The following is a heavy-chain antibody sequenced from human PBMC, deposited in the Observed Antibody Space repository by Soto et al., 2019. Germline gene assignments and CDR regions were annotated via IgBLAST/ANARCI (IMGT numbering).Heavy chain of an antibody. J-gene: IGHJ4*02. CDR1: GGSISTDF. V-gene: IGHV4-59*01. CDR2: IYYAGST. CDR3: ARGRWLQFPTY. Sequence: QVQLQESGPGLVKPSETLSLTCTVSGGSISTDFWSWIRQPPDKGLQWIGSIYYAGSTNYNPSLGSRVTISVDTSKNQFSLRLTSVTAADTAVYYCARGRWLQFPTYWGQGTLVTVSS. D-gene: IGHD5-12*01.